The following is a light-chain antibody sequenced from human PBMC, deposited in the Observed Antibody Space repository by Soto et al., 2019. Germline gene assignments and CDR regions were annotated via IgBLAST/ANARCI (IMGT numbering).Light chain of an antibody. J-gene: IGLJ1*01. CDR1: SSDVGGYNY. CDR3: SSYTSSSTLDYV. Sequence: SALTQPASVSGSPGQSITLSCTGTSSDVGGYNYVSWYQQHPGKAPKLMIYDVSNRPSGVSNRFSGSKSGNTASLTISGLQAEDEADYYCSSYTSSSTLDYVFGTGTKLTVL. V-gene: IGLV2-14*01. CDR2: DVS.